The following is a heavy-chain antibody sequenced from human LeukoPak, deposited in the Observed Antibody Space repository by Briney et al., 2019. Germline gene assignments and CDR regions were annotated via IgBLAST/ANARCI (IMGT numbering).Heavy chain of an antibody. J-gene: IGHJ3*02. CDR1: GYTFTGYY. D-gene: IGHD3-22*01. CDR3: ASLSIYYDDSSGYYFDAFDI. CDR2: INPNSGGT. Sequence: ASVKVSCKASGYTFTGYYMHWVREAPGQGLEWMGWINPNSGGTNYAQKFQGRVTMTRDTSISTAYMELSRLRSDDTAVYYCASLSIYYDDSSGYYFDAFDIWGQGTMVTVSS. V-gene: IGHV1-2*02.